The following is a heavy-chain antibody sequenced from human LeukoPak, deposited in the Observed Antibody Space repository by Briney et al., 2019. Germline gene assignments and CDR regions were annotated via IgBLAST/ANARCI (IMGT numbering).Heavy chain of an antibody. CDR3: ARDFREVPAATYYYYYGMDV. D-gene: IGHD2-2*01. J-gene: IGHJ6*02. CDR2: ISSSSSYT. CDR1: GFTFSDYY. V-gene: IGHV3-11*05. Sequence: GGSLRLSCAASGFTFSDYYMSWIRQAPGKGVEWGSYISSSSSYTNYADSVKGRFTISRDNAKNSLYLQMNSLRAEDTAVYYCARDFREVPAATYYYYYGMDVWGQGTTVTVSS.